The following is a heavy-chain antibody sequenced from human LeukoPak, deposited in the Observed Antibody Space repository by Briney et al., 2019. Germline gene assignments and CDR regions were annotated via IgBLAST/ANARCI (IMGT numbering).Heavy chain of an antibody. CDR2: IKLDGSEK. CDR3: ARDWTRFDY. J-gene: IGHJ4*02. CDR1: GFTFSSSW. Sequence: GGSLRLSCAASGFTFSSSWMSWVRQAPGKGLEWVANIKLDGSEKYYADSVKGRFTIPRDNAKNSLYLQMNSLRAEDTAVYYCARDWTRFDYWGQGTLVTVSS. V-gene: IGHV3-7*01. D-gene: IGHD3/OR15-3a*01.